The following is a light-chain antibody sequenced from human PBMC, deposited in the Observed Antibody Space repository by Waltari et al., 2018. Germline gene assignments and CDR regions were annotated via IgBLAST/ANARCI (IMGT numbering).Light chain of an antibody. CDR3: QQSYSSPYT. CDR2: GAA. J-gene: IGKJ2*01. CDR1: QRINSY. V-gene: IGKV1-39*01. Sequence: DIQMTQSPSSLSASVGDRVTITCRASQRINSYLNWYQQKPGKATKHLIYGAASLQSGVPSGFSGSGSGTEFTLTISSLQPEDSATYYCQQSYSSPYTFGQGTKLEIK.